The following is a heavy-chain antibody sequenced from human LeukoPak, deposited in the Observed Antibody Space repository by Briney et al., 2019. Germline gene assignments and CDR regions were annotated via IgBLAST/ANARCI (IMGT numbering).Heavy chain of an antibody. D-gene: IGHD3-10*01. CDR3: ARGLYYNSSGRYGMDV. CDR1: GGSISSYY. Sequence: SETLSLTCTVSGGSISSYYWSWIRQPPGKGLEWIGYIYYSGSTTYNPSLKSRVTISVDTSKNQFSLKLSSVTAADTAVYYCARGLYYNSSGRYGMDVWGQGTTVTVSS. V-gene: IGHV4-59*12. J-gene: IGHJ6*01. CDR2: IYYSGST.